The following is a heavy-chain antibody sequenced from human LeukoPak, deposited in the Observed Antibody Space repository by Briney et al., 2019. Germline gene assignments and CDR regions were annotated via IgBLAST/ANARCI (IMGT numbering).Heavy chain of an antibody. Sequence: PSETLSLTCTVSGGSISSYYWSWIRQPPGKGLEWIGYIYYSGSTYYNPSLKSRVTISVDTSKNQFSLKLSSVTAADTAVYYCARAPPMVRGVIILGEYFDYWGQGTLVTVSS. D-gene: IGHD3-10*01. CDR1: GGSISSYY. CDR2: IYYSGST. CDR3: ARAPPMVRGVIILGEYFDY. J-gene: IGHJ4*02. V-gene: IGHV4-30-4*01.